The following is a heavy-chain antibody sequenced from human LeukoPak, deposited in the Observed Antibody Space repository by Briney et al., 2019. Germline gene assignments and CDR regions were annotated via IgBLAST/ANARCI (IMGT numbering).Heavy chain of an antibody. CDR1: GGSFSGYY. CDR2: INHSGST. V-gene: IGHV4-34*01. D-gene: IGHD2-2*01. CDR3: ARGEAVVSDY. J-gene: IGHJ4*02. Sequence: SETLSLTCAVYGGSFSGYYWSWIRQPPGKGLEWIGEINHSGSTNYNPSHKSRVTISVDTSKNQFSLKLSSVTAADTAVYYCARGEAVVSDYWGQGTLVTVSS.